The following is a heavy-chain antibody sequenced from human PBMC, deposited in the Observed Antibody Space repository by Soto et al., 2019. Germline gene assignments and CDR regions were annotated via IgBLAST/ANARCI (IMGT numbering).Heavy chain of an antibody. CDR1: GFTFSSYG. Sequence: QVQLVESGGGVVQPGRSLRLSCAASGFTFSSYGMHWVRQAPGKGLEWVAVISYDGSNKYYADSVKGRFTISRDNSKNTLYLQMNSLRAEDTAVYYCAKDRQRGYSGYPNWFDPWGQGTLVTVSS. D-gene: IGHD5-12*01. CDR2: ISYDGSNK. CDR3: AKDRQRGYSGYPNWFDP. J-gene: IGHJ5*02. V-gene: IGHV3-30*18.